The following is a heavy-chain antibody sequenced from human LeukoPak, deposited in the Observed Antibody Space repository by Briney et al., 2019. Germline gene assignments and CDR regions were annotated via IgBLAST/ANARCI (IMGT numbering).Heavy chain of an antibody. CDR2: ST. CDR3: ARDNSVGDTAWWLDP. D-gene: IGHD1-26*01. Sequence: STSYAQKFQGRLSLTRDMSTSTDYMELSSLRSEDTAVYYCARDNSVGDTAWWLDPWGQGTLVTVSS. J-gene: IGHJ5*02. V-gene: IGHV1-46*01.